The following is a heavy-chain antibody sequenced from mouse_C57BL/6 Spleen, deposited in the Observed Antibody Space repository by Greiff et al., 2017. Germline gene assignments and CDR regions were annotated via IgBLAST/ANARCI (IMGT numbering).Heavy chain of an antibody. J-gene: IGHJ2*01. V-gene: IGHV1-81*01. CDR2: IYPRSGNT. CDR3: ASRTDYYGSSYVGD. D-gene: IGHD1-1*01. Sequence: QVQLQQSGAELARPGASVKLSCKASGYTFTSYGISWVKQRTGQGLEWIGEIYPRSGNTYYNEKFKGKAPLTADKSSSTAYMELRSLTSEDSAVYFCASRTDYYGSSYVGDWGQGTTLTVSS. CDR1: GYTFTSYG.